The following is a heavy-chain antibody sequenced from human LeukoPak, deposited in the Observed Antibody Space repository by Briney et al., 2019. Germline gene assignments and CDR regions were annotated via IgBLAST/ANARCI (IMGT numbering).Heavy chain of an antibody. V-gene: IGHV4-34*01. Sequence: SETLSLTCAVYGGSLSGSYWSWIRQPSGKGLEWIGEINHSGSANYNPSLKSRVTLSIDKSKNQFSLNLNSVTAADTAVYYCARARRDSGFYKVDYWGQGTLVTVSS. J-gene: IGHJ4*02. D-gene: IGHD3-3*01. CDR1: GGSLSGSY. CDR3: ARARRDSGFYKVDY. CDR2: INHSGSA.